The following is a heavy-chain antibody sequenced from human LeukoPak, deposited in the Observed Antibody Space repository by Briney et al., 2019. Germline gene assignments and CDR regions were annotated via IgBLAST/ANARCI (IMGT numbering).Heavy chain of an antibody. CDR2: IYHSGST. D-gene: IGHD3-22*01. CDR1: GGSISMSNW. J-gene: IGHJ4*02. Sequence: PSATLSLTCAVSGGSISMSNWWTWVRQPPGEGLGWIGEIYHSGSTNYNPSLKSRVTISVDKSKNQFSLKLTSVTAADTAVYYCARGAYYDSSGPYDYWGQGTLVTVSS. CDR3: ARGAYYDSSGPYDY. V-gene: IGHV4-4*02.